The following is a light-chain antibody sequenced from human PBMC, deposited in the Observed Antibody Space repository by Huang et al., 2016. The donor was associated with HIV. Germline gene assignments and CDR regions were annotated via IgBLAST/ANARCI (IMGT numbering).Light chain of an antibody. J-gene: IGKJ2*01. Sequence: EIVMTQSPATLSVSPGERVTLSCWASQTISNNLAWYPQKPGQAPRLLISGASTRATGIPARFSGSGSGTEFTLTISSLQSEDVAVYFCQQYNTWPPNTFGQGTKLEIK. V-gene: IGKV3-15*01. CDR2: GAS. CDR1: QTISNN. CDR3: QQYNTWPPNT.